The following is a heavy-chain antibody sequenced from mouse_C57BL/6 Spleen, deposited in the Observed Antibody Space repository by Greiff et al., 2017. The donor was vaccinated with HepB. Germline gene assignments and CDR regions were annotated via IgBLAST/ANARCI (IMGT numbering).Heavy chain of an antibody. V-gene: IGHV1-54*01. CDR2: INPGSGGT. CDR1: GYAFTNYL. J-gene: IGHJ2*01. Sequence: QVQLQQSGAELVRPGPSVKVSCKASGYAFTNYLIEWVKQRPGQGLEWIGVINPGSGGTNYNEKFKGKATLTADKSSSTAYMQLSSLTSEDSAVYFCARHYYGFYYFDYWGQGTTLTVSS. D-gene: IGHD1-1*01. CDR3: ARHYYGFYYFDY.